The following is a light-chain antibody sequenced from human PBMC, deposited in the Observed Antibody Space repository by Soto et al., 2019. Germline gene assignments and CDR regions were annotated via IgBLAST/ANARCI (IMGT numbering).Light chain of an antibody. CDR3: QQRSNWPPYT. J-gene: IGKJ2*01. CDR1: QSISSY. Sequence: EIVLTQSPATLSLSPGERATLSCRASQSISSYLAWYQQKPGHAPRLLIYDASNMATGIPARFSGSGSGTDFTLTISSLESEDFAVYYCQQRSNWPPYTFGQGTKLEIK. V-gene: IGKV3-11*01. CDR2: DAS.